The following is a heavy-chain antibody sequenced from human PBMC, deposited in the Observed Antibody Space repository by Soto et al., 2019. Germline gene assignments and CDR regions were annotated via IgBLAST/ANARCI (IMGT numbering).Heavy chain of an antibody. D-gene: IGHD2-2*01. Sequence: GGSLRLSCAASGFTFSSYSMNWVRQAPGKGLEWVSYISSSSSTIYYADSVKGRFTISRDNAKNSLYLQMNSLRDEDTAVYYCARAPDIVVVPAGYGMDVWGQGTTVTVS. CDR3: ARAPDIVVVPAGYGMDV. J-gene: IGHJ6*02. CDR2: ISSSSSTI. V-gene: IGHV3-48*02. CDR1: GFTFSSYS.